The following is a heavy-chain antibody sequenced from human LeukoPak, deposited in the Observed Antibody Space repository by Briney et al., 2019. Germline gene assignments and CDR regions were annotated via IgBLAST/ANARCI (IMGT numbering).Heavy chain of an antibody. V-gene: IGHV3-30*18. D-gene: IGHD6-13*01. J-gene: IGHJ4*02. CDR1: GFTFSSYG. Sequence: GGSLRLSCAASGFTFSSYGMHWVRQAPGKGLEWVAVISYDGSNKYYADSVKGRFTISRDNSKNTLCLQMNSLRAEDTAVYYCAKDCQLLSYSSSWYFDYWGQGTLVTVSS. CDR2: ISYDGSNK. CDR3: AKDCQLLSYSSSWYFDY.